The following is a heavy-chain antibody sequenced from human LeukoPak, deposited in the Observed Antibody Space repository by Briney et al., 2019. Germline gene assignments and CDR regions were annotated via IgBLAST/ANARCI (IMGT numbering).Heavy chain of an antibody. V-gene: IGHV1-8*01. CDR2: MNPNSGNT. CDR1: GYTFTSYD. Sequence: GASVKVSCKASGYTFTSYDINWVRQATGQGLEWMGWMNPNSGNTGYAQKFQGRVTMTRNTSISTAYMELSSLRSEDTAVYYCARALSGGFWGGFYYYYYMDVWGKGTTVTVSS. J-gene: IGHJ6*03. D-gene: IGHD3-3*01. CDR3: ARALSGGFWGGFYYYYYMDV.